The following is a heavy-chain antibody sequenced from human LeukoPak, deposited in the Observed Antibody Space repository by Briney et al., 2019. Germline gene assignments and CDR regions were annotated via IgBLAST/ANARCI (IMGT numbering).Heavy chain of an antibody. CDR2: VIPILGIA. J-gene: IGHJ4*02. CDR3: AVGSGGAYPLAVDY. CDR1: GGTFSSYA. D-gene: IGHD3-16*01. V-gene: IGHV1-69*04. Sequence: ASVKVSCKASGGTFSSYAISWVRQAPGQGLEWMGRVIPILGIANYAQKFQGRVTITADKSTSTAYMELSSLRSEDTAVYYCAVGSGGAYPLAVDYWGQGTLVTVSS.